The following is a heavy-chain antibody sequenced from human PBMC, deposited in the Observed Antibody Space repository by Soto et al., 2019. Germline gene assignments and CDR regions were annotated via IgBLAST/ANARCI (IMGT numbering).Heavy chain of an antibody. D-gene: IGHD6-19*01. V-gene: IGHV3-30*18. Sequence: QVQLVESGGGVVQPGRSLRLSCAASGFTFSSYGMHWVRQAPGKGLEWVAVISYDGSNKYYADSVKGRFTISRDNSKNTLYQQMNSLRAEDTAVYYCAKDQQWLADYWGQGTLVTVSS. CDR1: GFTFSSYG. CDR2: ISYDGSNK. CDR3: AKDQQWLADY. J-gene: IGHJ4*02.